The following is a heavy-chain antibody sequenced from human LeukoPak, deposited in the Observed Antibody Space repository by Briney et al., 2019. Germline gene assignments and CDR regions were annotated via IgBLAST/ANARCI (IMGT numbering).Heavy chain of an antibody. CDR1: GGSFSGYY. CDR2: INHSGST. CDR3: ARRTTHYYGSGSYSPNTIDY. J-gene: IGHJ4*02. D-gene: IGHD3-10*01. V-gene: IGHV4-34*01. Sequence: SETLSLTCAVYGGSFSGYYWSWIRQPPGKGLEWIGEINHSGSTNYNPSLKSRVTTSVDTSKNQFSLKLSSVTAADTAVYYCARRTTHYYGSGSYSPNTIDYWGQGTLVTVSS.